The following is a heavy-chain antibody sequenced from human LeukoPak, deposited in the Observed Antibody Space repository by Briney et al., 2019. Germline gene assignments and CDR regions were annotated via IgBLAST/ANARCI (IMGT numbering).Heavy chain of an antibody. D-gene: IGHD3-3*01. CDR2: ISPSGTDI. CDR1: GFTFSDSY. J-gene: IGHJ5*02. CDR3: ASDDFWSGYRFDP. V-gene: IGHV3-11*04. Sequence: GGSLRLSCAVSGFTFSDSYMTWLRQAPGKGLESLSYISPSGTDISYADSVKGRFTISRDNSKNTLYLQMNSLRAEDTAVYYCASDDFWSGYRFDPWGQGTLVTVSS.